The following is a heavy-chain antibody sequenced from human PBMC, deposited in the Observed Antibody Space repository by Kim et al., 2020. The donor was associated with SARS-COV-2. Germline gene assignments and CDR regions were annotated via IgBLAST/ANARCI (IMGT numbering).Heavy chain of an antibody. CDR2: IYYSGST. J-gene: IGHJ3*02. D-gene: IGHD1-1*01. CDR1: GGSISSYY. V-gene: IGHV4-59*13. CDR3: ARDRYIAFDI. Sequence: SETPSLTCTVSGGSISSYYWSWIRQPPGKGLEWIGYIYYSGSTNYNPSLKSRVTISVDTSKNQFSLKLSSVTAADTAVYYCARDRYIAFDIWGQGTMVTVSS.